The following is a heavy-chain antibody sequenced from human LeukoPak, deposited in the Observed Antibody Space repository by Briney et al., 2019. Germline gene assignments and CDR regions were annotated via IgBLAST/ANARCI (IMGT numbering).Heavy chain of an antibody. CDR2: ISSSSSYT. V-gene: IGHV3-11*06. J-gene: IGHJ3*02. CDR1: GFTFSDYD. D-gene: IGHD1-7*01. Sequence: GGSLRLSCAASGFTFSDYDMSWIRQAPGKGLEWVSYISSSSSYTNYADSVKGRFTISRDSAKNSLYLQMNSLRAEDTAVYYCARGGNWNYEGDTFDIWGQGTMVTVSS. CDR3: ARGGNWNYEGDTFDI.